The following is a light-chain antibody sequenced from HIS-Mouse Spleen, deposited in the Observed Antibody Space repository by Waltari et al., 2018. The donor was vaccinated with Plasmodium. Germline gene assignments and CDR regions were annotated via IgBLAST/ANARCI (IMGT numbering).Light chain of an antibody. CDR3: SSYTSSSTYVV. CDR1: SSDVGGSNY. Sequence: QSALTQPASVSGSPGQSITISCTGTSSDVGGSNYVSWYQHHPGKAPKLMIYEVSNRPSGVSNRFSGSKSGNTASLTISGLQAEDEADYYCSSYTSSSTYVVFGGGTKLTVL. V-gene: IGLV2-14*01. CDR2: EVS. J-gene: IGLJ2*01.